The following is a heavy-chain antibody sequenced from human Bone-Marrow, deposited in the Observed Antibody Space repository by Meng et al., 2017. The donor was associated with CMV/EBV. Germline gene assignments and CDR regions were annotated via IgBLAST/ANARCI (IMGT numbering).Heavy chain of an antibody. Sequence: SGASISSDNWWSWVRQPPGKGLEWIGEIFHTGITHYNPSLQSRVTISEDTSKNQFSLRLSSVTAADTAVYYCARAYCGGDCYSGFDFWSQGSLVTVSS. CDR1: GASISSDNW. V-gene: IGHV4-4*02. J-gene: IGHJ4*02. CDR3: ARAYCGGDCYSGFDF. D-gene: IGHD2-21*01. CDR2: IFHTGIT.